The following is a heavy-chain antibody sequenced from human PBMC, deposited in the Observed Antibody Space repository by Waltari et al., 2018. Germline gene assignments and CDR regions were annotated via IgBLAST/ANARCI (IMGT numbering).Heavy chain of an antibody. CDR3: AREVPRNGYIGLIYYYMDV. D-gene: IGHD5-12*01. V-gene: IGHV4-39*01. Sequence: QLQLQESGPGLVKPSETLSLTCTVSGGSLSSSSYFWAWIRQPPGKGLEWIGSIYYRAITSYNSSLDSRVTISVDRSTNQVSLKLTSVTAADTAVYFCAREVPRNGYIGLIYYYMDVWGKGTTVTVSS. J-gene: IGHJ6*03. CDR1: GGSLSSSSYF. CDR2: IYYRAIT.